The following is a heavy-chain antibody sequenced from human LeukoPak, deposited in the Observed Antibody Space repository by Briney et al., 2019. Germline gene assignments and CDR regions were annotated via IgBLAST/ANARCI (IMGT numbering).Heavy chain of an antibody. J-gene: IGHJ4*02. CDR2: INPNSGGT. CDR1: GYTFTGYY. V-gene: IGHV1-2*06. Sequence: ASVKVSCKASGYTFTGYYMQWMRQAPGQGLEWMGRINPNSGGTNYAQKFQGRVTMTRDTSISTAYMELSRLRSDDTAVYYCARGSRGRWLQFTYFDYWGQGTLVTVSS. CDR3: ARGSRGRWLQFTYFDY. D-gene: IGHD5-24*01.